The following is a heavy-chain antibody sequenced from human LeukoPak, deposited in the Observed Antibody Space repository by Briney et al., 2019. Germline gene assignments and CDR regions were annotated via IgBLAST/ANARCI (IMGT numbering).Heavy chain of an antibody. CDR2: INGNGGRT. Sequence: PGGSLRLSCAASGFTFNSYGMSWVRQAPGKGLEWVSSINGNGGRTYYADSVRGRFTISRDNSKNTLYLQMNSLRAEDTAVYYCANPPTVTSFDSWDQGTLVTVSS. J-gene: IGHJ4*02. V-gene: IGHV3-23*01. CDR3: ANPPTVTSFDS. CDR1: GFTFNSYG. D-gene: IGHD4-11*01.